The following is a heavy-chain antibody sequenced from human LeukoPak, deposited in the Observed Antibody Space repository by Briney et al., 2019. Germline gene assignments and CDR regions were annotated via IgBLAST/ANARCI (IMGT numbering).Heavy chain of an antibody. D-gene: IGHD3-3*01. CDR1: GDSVSSNSAA. Sequence: SQTLSLTCALSGDSVSSNSAAWNWIRQSPSRGLEWLGRTYYRSKWYNDYAVSVKSRITINPDTSKNQFSLQLNSVTPEDTAVYYCATATETYYDFWSGYPTGDYYYGMDVWGQGTTVTVSS. CDR2: TYYRSKWYN. J-gene: IGHJ6*02. CDR3: ATATETYYDFWSGYPTGDYYYGMDV. V-gene: IGHV6-1*01.